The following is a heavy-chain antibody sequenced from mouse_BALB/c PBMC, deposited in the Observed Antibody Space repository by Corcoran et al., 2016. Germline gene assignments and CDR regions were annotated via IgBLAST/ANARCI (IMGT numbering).Heavy chain of an antibody. CDR3: ARLYPGIAMDY. J-gene: IGHJ4*01. CDR2: INPYNDGT. Sequence: EVQLQQSGPELEKPGASVKMSCKASGYTFTSYVMHWVKQKPGQGLEWIGYINPYNDGTKYNEKFKGKATLTSDKSSSTAYMELSSLTSEDSAVYYCARLYPGIAMDYWGQGSSVTVSS. V-gene: IGHV1S136*01. CDR1: GYTFTSYV.